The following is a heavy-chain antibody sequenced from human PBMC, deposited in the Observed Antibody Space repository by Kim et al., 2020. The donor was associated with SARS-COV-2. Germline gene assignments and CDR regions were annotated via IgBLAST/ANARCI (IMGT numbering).Heavy chain of an antibody. CDR3: ARLVSENSAYEY. CDR2: LNYSGNN. J-gene: IGHJ4*02. CDR1: GDSISRSSNY. V-gene: IGHV4-39*01. Sequence: SETLSLTCTVSGDSISRSSNYWGRNRQPPGMGLECFVCLNYSGNNYYNPSLRSRVTIAVDTYKNQFSLKIRSVTAAATVEYSCARLVSENSAYEYWFQG.